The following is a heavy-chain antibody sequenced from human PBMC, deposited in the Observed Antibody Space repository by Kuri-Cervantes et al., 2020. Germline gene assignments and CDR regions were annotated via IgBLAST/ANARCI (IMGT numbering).Heavy chain of an antibody. V-gene: IGHV1-24*01. CDR2: FDPEDGET. Sequence: ASVKVSCKVSGYTLTELSMHWVRQAPGKGLEWMGGFDPEDGETIYAQKFQGRVTTTEDTSTDTAYMELSSLRSEDTAVYYCATPVTGTTHFDYWGQGTLVTVSS. CDR1: GYTLTELS. J-gene: IGHJ4*02. CDR3: ATPVTGTTHFDY. D-gene: IGHD1-20*01.